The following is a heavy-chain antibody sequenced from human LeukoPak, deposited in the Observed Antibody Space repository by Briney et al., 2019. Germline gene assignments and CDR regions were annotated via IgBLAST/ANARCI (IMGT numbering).Heavy chain of an antibody. CDR3: AREGLWGAARDAFDI. Sequence: GGSLRLSCAASGFTFSSYEMNWVRQAPGKGLEWVSYISISANTIYYADSVKGRFTISRDNAKNSLYLQMNSLRVEDTAVYCCAREGLWGAARDAFDIWGQGTMVTVSS. D-gene: IGHD6-6*01. J-gene: IGHJ3*02. CDR2: ISISANTI. V-gene: IGHV3-48*03. CDR1: GFTFSSYE.